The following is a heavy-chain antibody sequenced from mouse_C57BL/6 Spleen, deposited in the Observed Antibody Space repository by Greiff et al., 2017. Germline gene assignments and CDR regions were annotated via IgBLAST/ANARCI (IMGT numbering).Heavy chain of an antibody. J-gene: IGHJ2*01. D-gene: IGHD2-1*01. Sequence: VKVVESGGGLVKPGGSLKLSCAASGFTFSSYTMSWVRQTPEQRLEWVATLSGGGGNTYYPDSVKGLFTISRDKAKNTLYLQMSSPRSEYTALYYCASPLLWGQGTTLTVSS. CDR2: LSGGGGNT. V-gene: IGHV5-9*01. CDR1: GFTFSSYT. CDR3: ASPLL.